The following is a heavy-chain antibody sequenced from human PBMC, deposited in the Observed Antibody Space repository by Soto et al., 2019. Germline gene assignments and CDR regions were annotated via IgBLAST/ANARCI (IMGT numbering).Heavy chain of an antibody. D-gene: IGHD2-15*01. CDR3: APNVSCSGGSCQYDAFAI. CDR2: ITADGGT. V-gene: IGHV3-23*01. Sequence: EVQVLESGGGLVQPGGSLRLSCEGPEFTVSGHAMTWLRQAPGKGPEWVPTITADGGTNDAASVKGRFPMSRETSENTLYLNVSSLGAEDTAAYNCAPNVSCSGGSCQYDAFAIRGQGTMVTVSA. J-gene: IGHJ3*02. CDR1: EFTVSGHA.